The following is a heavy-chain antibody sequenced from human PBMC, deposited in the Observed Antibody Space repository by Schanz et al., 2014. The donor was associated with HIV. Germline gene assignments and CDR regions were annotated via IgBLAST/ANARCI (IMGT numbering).Heavy chain of an antibody. Sequence: QVQLVESGGGVVQPGRSLRLSCAASGFSFSDFALHWVRQAPGRGLEWLAVTSSDGSGKFYVDSVKGRFMISRDNSNNTLYLQMNSLRAEDTAVYFCTRGRFLERGGMDVWGQGTAVTVSS. CDR2: TSSDGSGK. J-gene: IGHJ6*02. CDR3: TRGRFLERGGMDV. D-gene: IGHD3-3*01. CDR1: GFSFSDFA. V-gene: IGHV3-30*03.